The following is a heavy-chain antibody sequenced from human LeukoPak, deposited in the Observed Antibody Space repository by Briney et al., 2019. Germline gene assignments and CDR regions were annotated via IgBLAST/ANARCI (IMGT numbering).Heavy chain of an antibody. D-gene: IGHD5-24*01. J-gene: IGHJ4*02. CDR3: AVRPGWLEGYFDY. Sequence: PGGSLRLSCAASGFTFDDYAMHWVRQAPGKGLEWVANIKQDGSEKYYVDSVKGRFTISRDNAKNSLYLQMNSPRAEDTAVYYCAVRPGWLEGYFDYWGQGTLVTVSS. V-gene: IGHV3-7*01. CDR2: IKQDGSEK. CDR1: GFTFDDYA.